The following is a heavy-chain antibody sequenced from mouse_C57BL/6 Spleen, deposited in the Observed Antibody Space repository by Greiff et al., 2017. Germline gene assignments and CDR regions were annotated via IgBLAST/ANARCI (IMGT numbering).Heavy chain of an antibody. CDR2: IDPEDGET. Sequence: VQLQQSGAELVKPGASVKLSCTASGFNIKDYYMHWVKQRTEQGLEWIGRIDPEDGETKSAPKFQGKATITADTSSNPAYLQLSRLTSEYTAVYYCAYGKRGAWFAYWGQGTLVTVSA. V-gene: IGHV14-2*01. J-gene: IGHJ3*01. D-gene: IGHD2-1*01. CDR1: GFNIKDYY. CDR3: AYGKRGAWFAY.